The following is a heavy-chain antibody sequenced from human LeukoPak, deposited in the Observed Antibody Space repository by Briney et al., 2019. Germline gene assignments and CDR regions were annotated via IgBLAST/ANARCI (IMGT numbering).Heavy chain of an antibody. Sequence: GGSLRLSCAASGFTFSSYGMHWVRQAPGKGLEWAAVISYDGSNKYYADSVKGRFTISRDKSKNTLYLQMNSLRAEDTAVYYCAKTGGIAVAGTTNYYYYGMDVWGQGTTVTVSS. CDR1: GFTFSSYG. J-gene: IGHJ6*02. CDR3: AKTGGIAVAGTTNYYYYGMDV. CDR2: ISYDGSNK. D-gene: IGHD6-19*01. V-gene: IGHV3-30*18.